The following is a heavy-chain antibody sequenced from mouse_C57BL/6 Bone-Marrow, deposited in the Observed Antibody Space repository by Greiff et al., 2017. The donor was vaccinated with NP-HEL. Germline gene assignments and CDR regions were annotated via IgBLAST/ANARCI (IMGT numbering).Heavy chain of an antibody. V-gene: IGHV1-80*01. CDR2: IYPGDGDT. D-gene: IGHD1-1*01. J-gene: IGHJ4*01. Sequence: QVHVKQSGAELVKPGASVKISCKASGYAFSSYWMNWVKQRPGKGLEWIGQIYPGDGDTNYNGKFKGKATLTADKSSSTAYMQLSSLTSEDSAVYFCAREGYGSSYAMDYWGQGTSVTVSS. CDR3: AREGYGSSYAMDY. CDR1: GYAFSSYW.